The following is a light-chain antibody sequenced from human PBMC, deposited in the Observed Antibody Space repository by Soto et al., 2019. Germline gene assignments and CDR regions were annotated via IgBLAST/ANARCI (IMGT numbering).Light chain of an antibody. CDR1: SSDVGSYNY. CDR3: SSYTTRTTLYV. CDR2: EVS. V-gene: IGLV2-14*01. J-gene: IGLJ1*01. Sequence: YGLTQPAAGSGSPGQAITIACTGTSSDVGSYNYVSWYQLHPGKAPKLMIYEVSNRPSGVSNRFSGSKSGDTASLTISGLQAEDEADYYCSSYTTRTTLYVFGTGTKVTVL.